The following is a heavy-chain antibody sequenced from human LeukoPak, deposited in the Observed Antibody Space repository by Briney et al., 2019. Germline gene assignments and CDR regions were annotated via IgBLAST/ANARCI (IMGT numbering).Heavy chain of an antibody. CDR2: INHSGST. CDR3: ARAYSGTNYFDY. Sequence: SETLSLTWAVYGVSFSGYYWSWIRQPPGKGLEWIGEINHSGSTNYNPSLKSRVTISVDTSKNQFSLKLSSVTAADTAVYYCARAYSGTNYFDYWGQGTLVTVSS. J-gene: IGHJ4*02. D-gene: IGHD1-26*01. CDR1: GVSFSGYY. V-gene: IGHV4-34*01.